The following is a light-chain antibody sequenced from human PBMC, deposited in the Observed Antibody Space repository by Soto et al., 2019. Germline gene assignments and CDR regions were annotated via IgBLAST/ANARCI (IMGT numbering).Light chain of an antibody. J-gene: IGLJ1*01. V-gene: IGLV2-14*01. Sequence: QSVLTQAAAVSGSPGQSITISCTGTRSDVGNYTYLSWNQQHPGKAPKLMIYEVSNRPSGVSNRFSGSKSGNTASLTITGLQAEDETDYYCFSYTSSGTYVFGTGTKVTVL. CDR1: RSDVGNYTY. CDR2: EVS. CDR3: FSYTSSGTYV.